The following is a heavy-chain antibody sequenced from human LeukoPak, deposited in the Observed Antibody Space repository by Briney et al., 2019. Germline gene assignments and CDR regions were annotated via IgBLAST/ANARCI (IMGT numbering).Heavy chain of an antibody. J-gene: IGHJ4*02. Sequence: SETLSLTCTVSGGSISSYYWSWIRQPPGRGLVWIGYIYYSGSTNYNPSLKSRVTISVDTSKNQFSLKLSSVTAADTAVYHCAREAMYSYGNNFDYWGQGTLVTVSS. CDR2: IYYSGST. D-gene: IGHD5-18*01. CDR1: GGSISSYY. V-gene: IGHV4-59*01. CDR3: AREAMYSYGNNFDY.